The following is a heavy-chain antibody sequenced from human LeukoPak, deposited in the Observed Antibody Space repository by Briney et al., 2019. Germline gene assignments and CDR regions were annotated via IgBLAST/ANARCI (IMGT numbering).Heavy chain of an antibody. CDR2: INHSGST. J-gene: IGHJ6*02. CDR1: GGSFSGYY. Sequence: SETLSLTCAVYGGSFSGYYWSWLRQPPGKGLEWIGEINHSGSTNYNPSLKSRVTISVDTSKNQFSLKLSSVTAADTAVYYCARGQPTGVVGATKTDTKPDPSLYGMDVWGQGTTVTVSS. D-gene: IGHD1-26*01. V-gene: IGHV4-34*01. CDR3: ARGQPTGVVGATKTDTKPDPSLYGMDV.